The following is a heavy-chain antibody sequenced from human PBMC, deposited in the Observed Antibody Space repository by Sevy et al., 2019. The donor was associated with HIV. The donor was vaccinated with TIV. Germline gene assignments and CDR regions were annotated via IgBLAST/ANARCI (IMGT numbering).Heavy chain of an antibody. D-gene: IGHD1-20*01. Sequence: SETLSLTCTVSGGSMNIYYWSWIRQPPGKGLEWIGYIYYSGSTNYNPSLKSRVTISVDTSKNQFSLKLRSVTAADTAVYYCARVGFNWNDVDYWGQGTLVTVPS. J-gene: IGHJ4*02. V-gene: IGHV4-59*01. CDR2: IYYSGST. CDR1: GGSMNIYY. CDR3: ARVGFNWNDVDY.